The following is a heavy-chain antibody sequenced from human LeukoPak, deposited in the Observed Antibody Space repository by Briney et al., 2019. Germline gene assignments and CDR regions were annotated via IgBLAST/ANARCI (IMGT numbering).Heavy chain of an antibody. CDR3: AKDVTMIVVVIDY. V-gene: IGHV3-7*01. CDR2: LQQDGDRQ. Sequence: GGSLRLSCEASGFTFSTYWMTWVRQAPGKGLEWVANLQQDGDRQWYVDSVKGRFTISRDNAKNSVYLQMNSLRAEDTAVYYCAKDVTMIVVVIDYWGQGTLVTVSS. D-gene: IGHD3-22*01. CDR1: GFTFSTYW. J-gene: IGHJ4*02.